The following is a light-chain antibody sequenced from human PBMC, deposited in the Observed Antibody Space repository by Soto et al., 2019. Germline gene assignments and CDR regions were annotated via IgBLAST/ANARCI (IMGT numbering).Light chain of an antibody. CDR2: GAS. J-gene: IGKJ1*01. CDR3: RQYVTSPWT. CDR1: QSVSSNY. V-gene: IGKV3-20*01. Sequence: DIVLTQSPGTLSLSPGERATLSCRASQSVSSNYLAWYQQKPGQAPRLLIYGASSGVTGIPDRFSGSGSGTDCTLNISRHESEDFAVYYCRQYVTSPWTFGQGTKVEIK.